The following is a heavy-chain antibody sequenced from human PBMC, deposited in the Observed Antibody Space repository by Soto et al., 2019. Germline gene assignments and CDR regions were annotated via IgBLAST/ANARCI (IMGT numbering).Heavy chain of an antibody. CDR1: GYHITSYG. D-gene: IGHD4-17*01. Sequence: APEKASSKASGYHITSYGISWVRQAPGQGLEWMGWISADNGNTNCAQKLQGRVTMTTDTSTSAAYMELRSLRSDDTAVYYCARVAARVTTAAWFDPWGQRTRVTV. CDR2: ISADNGNT. V-gene: IGHV1-18*04. CDR3: ARVAARVTTAAWFDP. J-gene: IGHJ5*02.